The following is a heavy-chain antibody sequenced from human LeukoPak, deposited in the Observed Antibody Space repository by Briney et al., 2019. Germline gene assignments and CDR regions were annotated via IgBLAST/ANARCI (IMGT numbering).Heavy chain of an antibody. CDR2: MNPNSGNT. J-gene: IGHJ5*02. CDR3: ARGAPHFDWLGFDP. Sequence: ASVKASCKASGYTFTSYDINWVRQATGQGLEWMGWMNPNSGNTGYAQKFQGRVTMTRNTSISTAYMELSSLRSEDTAVYYCARGAPHFDWLGFDPWGQGTLVTVSS. V-gene: IGHV1-8*01. CDR1: GYTFTSYD. D-gene: IGHD3-9*01.